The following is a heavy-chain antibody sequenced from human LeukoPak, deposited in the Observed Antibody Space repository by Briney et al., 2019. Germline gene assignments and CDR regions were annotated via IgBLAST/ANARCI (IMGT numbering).Heavy chain of an antibody. V-gene: IGHV1-2*06. CDR3: AMIKDYYFDY. CDR2: INPNSGGK. J-gene: IGHJ4*02. D-gene: IGHD3-16*01. Sequence: ASVKVSCKASGYTFTDYYMHWVRQAPGQGLEWMGRINPNSGGKNYAQKFQGRVTMTRDTSITTAYMELSRLRSDDTAVYYCAMIKDYYFDYWGQGTLVTVSS. CDR1: GYTFTDYY.